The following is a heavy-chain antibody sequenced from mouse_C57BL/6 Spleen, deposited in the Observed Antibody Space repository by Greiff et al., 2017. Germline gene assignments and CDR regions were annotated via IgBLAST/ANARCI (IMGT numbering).Heavy chain of an antibody. Sequence: EVKLQQSGPELVKPGASVKMSCKASGYTFTDYNMHWVKQSHGKSLEWIGYINPNNGGTSYNQKFKGKATLTANKSSSTAYMELSSLTSEDSAVYYFARDGGVGYFDVWGTGTTVTVSS. V-gene: IGHV1-22*01. CDR2: INPNNGGT. J-gene: IGHJ1*03. CDR3: ARDGGVGYFDV. CDR1: GYTFTDYN.